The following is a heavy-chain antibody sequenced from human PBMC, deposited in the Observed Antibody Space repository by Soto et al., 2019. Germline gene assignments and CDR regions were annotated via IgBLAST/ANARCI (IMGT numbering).Heavy chain of an antibody. CDR3: ASSRGSGLTNQPSRIRYYYYGMDV. J-gene: IGHJ6*02. Sequence: QVQLQESGPGLVKPSQTLSLTCTVSGGSISSGDYYWSWIRQPPGKGLEWIGYIYYSGSTYYNLSLKTRVTISVDTSKNQCSLKLSSVTAADTAVYYCASSRGSGLTNQPSRIRYYYYGMDVWGQGTTVTVSS. D-gene: IGHD3-22*01. CDR2: IYYSGST. V-gene: IGHV4-30-4*01. CDR1: GGSISSGDYY.